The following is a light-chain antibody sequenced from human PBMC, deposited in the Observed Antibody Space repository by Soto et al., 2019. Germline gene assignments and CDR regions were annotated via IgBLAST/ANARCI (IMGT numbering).Light chain of an antibody. CDR1: QSVSASY. CDR2: GAS. V-gene: IGKV3-20*01. CDR3: QHYGSSFRT. J-gene: IGKJ1*01. Sequence: EIVLTQSPGTLALSPGERATLSCRATQSVSASYLAWYQQKPGQAPRLLIYGASSRATGIPDRFSGSGSATDFPLIISRLEPEDFAVYYCQHYGSSFRTFGQGPKVEIK.